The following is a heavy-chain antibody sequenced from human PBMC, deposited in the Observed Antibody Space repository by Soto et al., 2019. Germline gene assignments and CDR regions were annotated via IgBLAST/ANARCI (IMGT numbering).Heavy chain of an antibody. V-gene: IGHV1-69*13. CDR2: IIPIFGTA. D-gene: IGHD6-19*01. Sequence: GASVKVSCKASGGTFSSYAISWVRQAPGQGLEWMGGIIPIFGTANYAQKFQGRVTITADESTSTAYMELSSLRSEDTAVYYCAREWIAVAGNDAFDIWGQGTMVTVSS. J-gene: IGHJ3*02. CDR3: AREWIAVAGNDAFDI. CDR1: GGTFSSYA.